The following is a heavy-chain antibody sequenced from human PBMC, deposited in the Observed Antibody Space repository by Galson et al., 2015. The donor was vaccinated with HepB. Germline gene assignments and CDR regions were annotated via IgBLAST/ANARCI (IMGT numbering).Heavy chain of an antibody. Sequence: SVKVSCKASGYTFTSYAMHWVRQAPGQRLEWMGWINAGNGNTKYSQKFQGRVTITRDTSASTAYMELSSLRSEDTAVYYCARDGDNFGRLQNAGYFDYWGQGTLVTVSS. CDR2: INAGNGNT. CDR1: GYTFTSYA. J-gene: IGHJ4*02. D-gene: IGHD3-3*01. CDR3: ARDGDNFGRLQNAGYFDY. V-gene: IGHV1-3*01.